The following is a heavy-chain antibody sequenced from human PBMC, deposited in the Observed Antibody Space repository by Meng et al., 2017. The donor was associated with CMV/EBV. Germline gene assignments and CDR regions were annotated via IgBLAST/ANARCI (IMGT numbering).Heavy chain of an antibody. CDR3: ARGGIAAAGLH. CDR2: IYYSGST. Sequence: QRQLRDSGPGLGKPSETLSLPCTVSGGTISSSSYYWGWIRQPPGKGLEWIGSIYYSGSTYYNPSLKSRVTISVDTSKNQFSLKLSSVTAADTAVYYCARGGIAAAGLHWGQGTLVTVSS. V-gene: IGHV4-39*07. D-gene: IGHD6-13*01. J-gene: IGHJ4*02. CDR1: GGTISSSSYY.